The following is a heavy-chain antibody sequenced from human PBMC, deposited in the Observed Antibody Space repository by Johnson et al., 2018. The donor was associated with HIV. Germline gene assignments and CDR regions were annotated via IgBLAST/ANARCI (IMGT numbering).Heavy chain of an antibody. D-gene: IGHD1-26*01. CDR3: AKDMRPVRGWGGGSYRGVSDALDI. CDR2: IFRVGDV. J-gene: IGHJ3*02. CDR1: GIPVGTNY. V-gene: IGHV3-66*02. Sequence: EVQLVESGGGLVQPGGSLSLSCAASGIPVGTNYMSWVRQAPGKGLEWVSVIFRVGDVYYADSVTGRFTLSRDNSKNPRSQQMSSRRAEDTAVYYGAKDMRPVRGWGGGSYRGVSDALDIWGQGTMVTVSS.